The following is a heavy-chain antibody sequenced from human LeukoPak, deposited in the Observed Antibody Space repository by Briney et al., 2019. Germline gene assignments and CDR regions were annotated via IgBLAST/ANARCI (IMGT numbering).Heavy chain of an antibody. CDR2: IGGAGGGT. V-gene: IGHV3-23*01. CDR1: GFTFNNYA. CDR3: TRGGDTTFSDY. Sequence: GGSLRLSCAASGFTFNNYAMTWVRQAPGKSLGWVSTIGGAGGGTFYADSVKGRFTISRDKSKSTLYLQMDSLRPEDTGIYYCTRGGDTTFSDYWGQGALVIVSS. J-gene: IGHJ4*02. D-gene: IGHD2/OR15-2a*01.